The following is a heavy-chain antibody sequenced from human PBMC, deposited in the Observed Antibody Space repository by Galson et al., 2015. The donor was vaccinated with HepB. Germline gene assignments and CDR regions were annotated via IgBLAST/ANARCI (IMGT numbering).Heavy chain of an antibody. Sequence: SLRLSCAASGFTFRGYAMHWVRQAPGKGLEWVAVIWYDGTNKYYADSVKGRFTISRDNSKNTLYLQMNSLRAEDTAVYYCASGMYYFDYWGQGTTVTVFS. V-gene: IGHV3-33*01. J-gene: IGHJ4*03. D-gene: IGHD1-26*01. CDR2: IWYDGTNK. CDR3: ASGMYYFDY. CDR1: GFTFRGYA.